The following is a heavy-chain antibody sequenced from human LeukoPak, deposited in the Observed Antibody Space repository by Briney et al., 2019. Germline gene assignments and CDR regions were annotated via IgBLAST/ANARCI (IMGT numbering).Heavy chain of an antibody. CDR2: INQDGGEK. CDR1: GFTFSSYW. D-gene: IGHD5-12*01. V-gene: IGHV3-7*01. Sequence: PGGSLRLSCAASGFTFSSYWMNWVRQAPGKGLEWVATINQDGGEKYYVDSVKGRFTISRDNAKDSLYLQMNSLRAEDTAVYYCARDEATSGYDLLDYWGQGTLVTVSS. J-gene: IGHJ4*02. CDR3: ARDEATSGYDLLDY.